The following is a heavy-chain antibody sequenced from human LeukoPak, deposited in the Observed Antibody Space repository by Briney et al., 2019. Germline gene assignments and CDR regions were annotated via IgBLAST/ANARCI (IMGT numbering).Heavy chain of an antibody. D-gene: IGHD6-19*01. CDR1: GFTFSSYG. V-gene: IGHV3-30*02. CDR3: AKVMGSSGWSSY. CDR2: IRYDGSNK. J-gene: IGHJ4*02. Sequence: GGSLRLSCAASGFTFSSYGMHWVRQAPGKGLEWVAFIRYDGSNKYYADSVKGRFTISRDNSKNTLYLQMNSLGAEDTAVYYCAKVMGSSGWSSYWGQGTLVTVSS.